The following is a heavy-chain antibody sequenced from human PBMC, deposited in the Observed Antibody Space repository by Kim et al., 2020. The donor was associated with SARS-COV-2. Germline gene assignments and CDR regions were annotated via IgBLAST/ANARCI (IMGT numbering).Heavy chain of an antibody. Sequence: SETLSLTCAVYGGSFSGYYWSWIRQPPGKGLEWIGEINHSGSTNYNPSLKSRVTISVDTSKNQFSLKLSSVTAADTAVYYCARGGYSYGYSTNWGQGTLVTVSS. J-gene: IGHJ4*02. D-gene: IGHD5-18*01. CDR1: GGSFSGYY. CDR3: ARGGYSYGYSTN. CDR2: INHSGST. V-gene: IGHV4-34*01.